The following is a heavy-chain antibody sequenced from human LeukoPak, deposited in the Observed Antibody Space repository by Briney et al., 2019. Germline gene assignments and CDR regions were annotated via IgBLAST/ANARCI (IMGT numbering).Heavy chain of an antibody. CDR2: IKQDGSQK. V-gene: IGHV3-7*01. CDR3: VSTGSQLDY. CDR1: GFSFSSYW. J-gene: IGHJ4*02. D-gene: IGHD2-2*01. Sequence: GGSLRLSCAASGFSFSSYWMTWVRQAPGKGLEWVANIKQDGSQKYYVDSVKGRFTISRDNAKNSLYLQMNSLRAEDTAVYYCVSTGSQLDYWGQGTLVAVSS.